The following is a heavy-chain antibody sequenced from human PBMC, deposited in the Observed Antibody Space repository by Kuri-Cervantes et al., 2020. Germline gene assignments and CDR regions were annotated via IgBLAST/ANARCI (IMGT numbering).Heavy chain of an antibody. CDR2: MRYDANDK. D-gene: IGHD3-16*01. CDR1: GFPFTNYG. J-gene: IGHJ4*02. V-gene: IGHV3-30*02. CDR3: AQGTYYDYVWGSLFDY. Sequence: GESLKISCAASGFPFTNYGMHWIRQAPGKGLEWVSFMRYDANDKYYADSVKGRFTISRDNSRNTLYLQMNSLRAEDTAVYYCAQGTYYDYVWGSLFDYWGQGTLVTVSS.